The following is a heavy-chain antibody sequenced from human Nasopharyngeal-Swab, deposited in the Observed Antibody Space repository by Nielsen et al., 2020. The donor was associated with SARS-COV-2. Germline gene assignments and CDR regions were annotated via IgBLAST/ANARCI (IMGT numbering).Heavy chain of an antibody. V-gene: IGHV3-15*01. CDR2: IKGKTDGGTT. CDR3: TARSYYFDY. D-gene: IGHD6-19*01. J-gene: IGHJ4*02. CDR1: GFTFSNAW. Sequence: GESLKISCAASGFTFSNAWMSWVRQAPGKGLEWVGRIKGKTDGGTTDYAAPVKGGFTISRDDSKNTLYLQMNSLKTEDTAVYYCTARSYYFDYWGQGTLVTVSS.